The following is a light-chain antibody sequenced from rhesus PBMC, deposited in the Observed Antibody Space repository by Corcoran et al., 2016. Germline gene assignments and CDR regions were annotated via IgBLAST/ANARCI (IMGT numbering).Light chain of an antibody. CDR1: PGISSW. CDR2: KAS. Sequence: DIQMTQSPSSLSASVGDNVTITCRASPGISSWLAWYQQNPGKAPKLLIYKASSLQSGVPSSFRGRGSGTDFKLPISSLQPEDFATYFCLQYSRSPFTFGPGTKLDIK. J-gene: IGKJ3*01. CDR3: LQYSRSPFT. V-gene: IGKV1-22*01.